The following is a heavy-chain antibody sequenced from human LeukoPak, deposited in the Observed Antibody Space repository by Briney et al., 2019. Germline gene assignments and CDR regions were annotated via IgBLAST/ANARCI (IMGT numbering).Heavy chain of an antibody. CDR1: GFTFSNYA. CDR2: ISYNGGST. V-gene: IGHV3-64*01. J-gene: IGHJ4*02. Sequence: PGGSLRLSCAASGFTFSNYAMHWVRQAPGKRLEYVSGISYNGGSTFYANSVKGRFTISRDNPKNTLYLQMGSLRVEDMAVYYCARGGIKMATISYWGQGTLVTVSS. D-gene: IGHD5-24*01. CDR3: ARGGIKMATISY.